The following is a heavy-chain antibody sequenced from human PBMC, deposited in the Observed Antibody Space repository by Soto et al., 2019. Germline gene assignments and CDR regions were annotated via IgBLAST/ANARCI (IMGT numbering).Heavy chain of an antibody. CDR2: ISWDSGSI. CDR1: GFIFDEFA. V-gene: IGHV3-9*01. Sequence: EVQLVESGGGLVQPGRSLRLSCVASGFIFDEFAIHWVRQXPGXXXXWVSGISWDSGSINYADSVRGRFTISRDNAKNSLYLHMTSLXSEDTAXXXXXKXXXXXXXXPVFDQWGQGALVTVSS. CDR3: XKXXXXXXXXPVFDQ. J-gene: IGHJ4*02.